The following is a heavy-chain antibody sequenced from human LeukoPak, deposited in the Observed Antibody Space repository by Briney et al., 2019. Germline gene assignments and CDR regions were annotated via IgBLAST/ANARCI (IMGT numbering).Heavy chain of an antibody. V-gene: IGHV3-23*01. CDR3: AKAYYYDSSGYYPTEDY. Sequence: PGGSLRLSCAASGFTFSSYAMSWVRQAPGKGLQWVSAISGSGGSKYYADSVKGRFTISRDNSKNTLYLQMNSMRAEDTAVYYCAKAYYYDSSGYYPTEDYWGQGTLVTVSS. J-gene: IGHJ4*02. CDR1: GFTFSSYA. CDR2: ISGSGGSK. D-gene: IGHD3-22*01.